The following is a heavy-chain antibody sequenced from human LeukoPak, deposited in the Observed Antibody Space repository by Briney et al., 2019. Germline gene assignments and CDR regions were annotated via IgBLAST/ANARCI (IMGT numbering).Heavy chain of an antibody. Sequence: PSETLSLTCTVSGGSISSGGYYWSWIRQHPGKGLEWIGYIYYSGSTYYNPSLKSRVTISVDTSKNQFSLKLSSVTAADTAVYYCARGGNLDYFDYWGQGTLVTVSS. CDR1: GGSISSGGYY. CDR3: ARGGNLDYFDY. J-gene: IGHJ4*02. V-gene: IGHV4-31*03. CDR2: IYYSGST. D-gene: IGHD4-23*01.